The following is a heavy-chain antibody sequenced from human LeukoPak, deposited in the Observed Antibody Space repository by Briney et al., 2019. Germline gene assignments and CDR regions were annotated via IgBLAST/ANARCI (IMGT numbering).Heavy chain of an antibody. CDR2: INHSGST. V-gene: IGHV4-34*01. CDR1: GGSFSGYH. D-gene: IGHD3-9*01. Sequence: PSETLSLTCAVYGGSFSGYHWSWIRQPPGKGLEWIGEINHSGSTNYSPSLKSRATISVDTSKNQFSLKLSSVTAADTAVYYCARLGPLRYFDWLLETSNFDYWGQGTLVTVSS. J-gene: IGHJ4*02. CDR3: ARLGPLRYFDWLLETSNFDY.